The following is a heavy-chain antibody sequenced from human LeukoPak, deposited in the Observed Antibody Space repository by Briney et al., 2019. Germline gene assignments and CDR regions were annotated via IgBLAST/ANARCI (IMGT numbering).Heavy chain of an antibody. D-gene: IGHD1-20*01. V-gene: IGHV3-74*01. Sequence: PGGSLRLSCAASGFTFSTYWMYWVRQAPGKGLVWVSRINPDGSITSYADSVKGRFTISRDNAKNTLYVQMNSLRAEDTAVYYCARGITGATDYWGQGTLDTVSS. J-gene: IGHJ4*02. CDR1: GFTFSTYW. CDR3: ARGITGATDY. CDR2: INPDGSIT.